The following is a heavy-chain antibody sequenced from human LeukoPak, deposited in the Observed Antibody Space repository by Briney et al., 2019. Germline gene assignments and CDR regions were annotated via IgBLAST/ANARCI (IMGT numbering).Heavy chain of an antibody. CDR3: AKDPTLRGPLLD. J-gene: IGHJ4*02. V-gene: IGHV3-43*01. D-gene: IGHD2/OR15-2a*01. CDR1: GLIFDDYT. Sequence: PGGSLRLSCAASGLIFDDYTMHWVRQAPGKGLEWVSLISRNGAVTKYADSVKGRFTISRDNSKNSLYLQMNSLRTEDTALYYCAKDPTLRGPLLDWGQGTLVTVSS. CDR2: ISRNGAVT.